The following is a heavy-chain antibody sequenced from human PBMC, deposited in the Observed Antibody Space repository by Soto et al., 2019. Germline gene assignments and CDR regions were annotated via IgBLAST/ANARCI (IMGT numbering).Heavy chain of an antibody. CDR3: ANPRTVVVPAAIQDGI. V-gene: IGHV3-74*01. Sequence: GGSLRLSCAASGFTFSSYWMHWVRQAPGKGLVWVSRISSDGSSTSYADSVKGRFTISRDNSKNTLYLQMNSLRAEDTAVYYCANPRTVVVPAAIQDGIWGQGTMVTVSS. D-gene: IGHD2-2*01. CDR1: GFTFSSYW. J-gene: IGHJ3*02. CDR2: ISSDGSST.